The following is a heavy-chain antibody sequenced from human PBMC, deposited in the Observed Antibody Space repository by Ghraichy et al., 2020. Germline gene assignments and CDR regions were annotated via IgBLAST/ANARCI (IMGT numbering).Heavy chain of an antibody. CDR3: ARDGVWRIYNWFDP. Sequence: SETLSLTCTVSGGSVSSGNFYWSWIRQPPGKGLEWIGYISNSGSANYNPSLKSRVTIELDTSKNQFSLKLSSVTAADTAVYYCARDGVWRIYNWFDPWGQGTLVTVSS. CDR2: ISNSGSA. D-gene: IGHD2-8*01. V-gene: IGHV4-61*01. J-gene: IGHJ5*02. CDR1: GGSVSSGNFY.